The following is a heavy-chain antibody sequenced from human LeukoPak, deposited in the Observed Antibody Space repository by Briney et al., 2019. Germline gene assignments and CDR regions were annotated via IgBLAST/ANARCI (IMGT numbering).Heavy chain of an antibody. V-gene: IGHV3-23*01. D-gene: IGHD2-21*01. CDR3: AKVRIPNTFYGAYY. J-gene: IGHJ4*02. CDR2: ISITGGTT. CDR1: GFTFNSYA. Sequence: HPGGALRLSCAASGFTFNSYAMGWVRQAPGKGLEWVASISITGGTTYYADSVKGRFTISRDNSKNTLYLQMNSLRAEDTSVYYCAKVRIPNTFYGAYYWGQGTLVTVSS.